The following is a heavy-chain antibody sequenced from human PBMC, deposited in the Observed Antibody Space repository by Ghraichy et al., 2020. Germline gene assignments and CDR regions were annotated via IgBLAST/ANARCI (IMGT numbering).Heavy chain of an antibody. D-gene: IGHD6-19*01. V-gene: IGHV3-21*01. CDR3: ARVDLMESGWRTTPHGIDQ. CDR1: GFTFSSYS. J-gene: IGHJ4*02. Sequence: GGSLRLSCAASGFTFSSYSMNWVRQAPGKGLEWVSSISSASSYIYYADSVKGRFTISRDYAKNSLYLQMNSLRVEDTAVYYCARVDLMESGWRTTPHGIDQWGQGTLVTVSS. CDR2: ISSASSYI.